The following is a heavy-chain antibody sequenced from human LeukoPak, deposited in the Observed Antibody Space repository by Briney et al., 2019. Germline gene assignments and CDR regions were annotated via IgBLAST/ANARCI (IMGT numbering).Heavy chain of an antibody. CDR1: GGSISSHF. D-gene: IGHD4-17*01. V-gene: IGHV4-59*08. CDR2: IYYSGSTDYSGST. Sequence: SETLSLTCTVSGGSISSHFWSWIRQPPGKGLEWIAYIYYSGSTDYSGSTDYNPSLKSRVTISVDTSKKQFSLKLSSVTAGDTAVYYCARQTMTTADAFDIWGRGTVVTVSS. J-gene: IGHJ3*02. CDR3: ARQTMTTADAFDI.